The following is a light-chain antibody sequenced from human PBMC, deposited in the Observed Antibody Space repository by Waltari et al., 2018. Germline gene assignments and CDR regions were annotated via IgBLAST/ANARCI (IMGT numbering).Light chain of an antibody. V-gene: IGLV2-11*01. J-gene: IGLJ2*01. Sequence: QAALTQPRSVSGSPGQSVTISCTGTSSDIGGYNYVSWYQQHPGTAPKLMIYEVSKRPSGVSDRFSGSKSGNTASLTISGLQAEDEAEYYCSSYAGSNTVLFGGGTRLTVL. CDR3: SSYAGSNTVL. CDR1: SSDIGGYNY. CDR2: EVS.